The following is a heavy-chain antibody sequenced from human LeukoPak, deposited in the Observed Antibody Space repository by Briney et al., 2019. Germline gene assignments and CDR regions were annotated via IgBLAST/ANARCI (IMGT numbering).Heavy chain of an antibody. Sequence: ETLSLTCTVSGGSIGSYYWSWVRQPPEKGLEWIGNIVYTGRTNYNPSLKRRVTISIDTSKNQFSLRLNSVTAADTAVYYCARDSWWDGSKTFSDWFGPWGQGTLVTVSS. J-gene: IGHJ5*02. CDR3: ARDSWWDGSKTFSDWFGP. CDR2: IVYTGRT. CDR1: GGSIGSYY. D-gene: IGHD3-10*01. V-gene: IGHV4-59*01.